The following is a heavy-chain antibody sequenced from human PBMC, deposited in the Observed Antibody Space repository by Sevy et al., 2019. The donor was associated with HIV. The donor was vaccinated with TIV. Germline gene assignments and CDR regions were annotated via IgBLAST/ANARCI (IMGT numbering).Heavy chain of an antibody. CDR3: AREGSGSLWYYFDY. D-gene: IGHD3-22*01. V-gene: IGHV3-7*01. CDR2: IKQDGSEK. CDR1: GFTFSSYW. Sequence: GGSLRLSCAASGFTFSSYWMTWVRQAPGKGLEWVANIKQDGSEKYYVDSVKGRFTISRDNAKNSLYLQMNSLGAEDTAVYYCAREGSGSLWYYFDYWGQGTLVTVSS. J-gene: IGHJ4*02.